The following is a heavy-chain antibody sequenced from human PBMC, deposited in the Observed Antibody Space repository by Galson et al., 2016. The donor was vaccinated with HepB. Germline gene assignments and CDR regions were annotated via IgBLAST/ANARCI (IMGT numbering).Heavy chain of an antibody. D-gene: IGHD6-19*01. CDR3: AKISLVAYNSGWGVSFDI. V-gene: IGHV3-23*01. Sequence: SLRLSCAASGFSISIYSMNWVRQAPGRGLEWVSAIRGSGTGTSYTDSVKGRFTISRDNSKNTLYLQMNSLRAEDAAVYYCAKISLVAYNSGWGVSFDIWGRGTVGTVAS. CDR1: GFSISIYS. J-gene: IGHJ3*02. CDR2: IRGSGTGT.